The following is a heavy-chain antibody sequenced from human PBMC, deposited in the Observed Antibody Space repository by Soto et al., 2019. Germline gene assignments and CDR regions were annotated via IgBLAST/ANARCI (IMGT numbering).Heavy chain of an antibody. CDR3: ARVAVAAPSSWDFDL. CDR2: IRGDVSST. Sequence: EVQLVESGGGLVQPGGSRRLSCAAAGFTFSDYWMHWFRQAPGKGLVWGSRIRGDVSSTSHADSVKGRLTISRDDAKDTLYLQMNILTVEDTAMSYCARVAVAAPSSWDFDLWGRGTLVTVSS. J-gene: IGHJ2*01. CDR1: GFTFSDYW. D-gene: IGHD6-13*01. V-gene: IGHV3-74*01.